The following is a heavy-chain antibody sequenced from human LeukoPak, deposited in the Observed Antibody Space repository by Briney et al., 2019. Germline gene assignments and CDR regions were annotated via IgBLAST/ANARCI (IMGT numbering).Heavy chain of an antibody. CDR2: ISSSASTI. J-gene: IGHJ4*02. CDR1: GFTFSDTY. Sequence: PGGSLRLSCAASGFTFSDTYMSWIRQAPGKGLEWVSHISSSASTIYYTDSVKGRFTISRDNAKNSLYLQLNSLRAEDTAVYYCARGLRWNDYWGQGTLVAVSS. V-gene: IGHV3-11*04. CDR3: ARGLRWNDY. D-gene: IGHD4-23*01.